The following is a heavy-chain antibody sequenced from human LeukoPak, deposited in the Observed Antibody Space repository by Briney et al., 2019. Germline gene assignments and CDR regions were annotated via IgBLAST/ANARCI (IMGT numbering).Heavy chain of an antibody. J-gene: IGHJ4*02. CDR3: ARDFKRYYDSSGLDY. D-gene: IGHD3-22*01. V-gene: IGHV4-34*01. CDR1: GESFTTFY. Sequence: SETLSLTCAVYGESFTTFYWGWIRQTPGKGLEWIGEINHTGSTNYNPSLKSRVTISIDTSKNQFSLKLSSVTAADTAVYYCARDFKRYYDSSGLDYWGQGTLVTVSS. CDR2: INHTGST.